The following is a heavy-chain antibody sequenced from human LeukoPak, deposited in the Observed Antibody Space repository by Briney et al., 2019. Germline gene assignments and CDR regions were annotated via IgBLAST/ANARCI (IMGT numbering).Heavy chain of an antibody. CDR3: ARDGVYYHILTGSPTLYFDY. D-gene: IGHD3-9*01. Sequence: GGSLRLSCAASGFTFSSYWMSWVRQAPGKGLEWVANIKQDGSEKYYVDSVKGRFTISRDNAKNSLYLQMNSLRAEDTAVYYCARDGVYYHILTGSPTLYFDYWGQGTLVTVSS. V-gene: IGHV3-7*03. CDR2: IKQDGSEK. J-gene: IGHJ4*02. CDR1: GFTFSSYW.